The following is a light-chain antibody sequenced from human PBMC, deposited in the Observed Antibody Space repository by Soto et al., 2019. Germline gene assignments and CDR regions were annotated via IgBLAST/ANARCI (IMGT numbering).Light chain of an antibody. V-gene: IGKV3-15*01. Sequence: EIVMTQSPATLSVSPGERATLSCRASQSVSRNLAWYQQKPGQAPRLLIYGASTRATGIPARFRGSGSGTEFTLTISSLQPDDFAPYYCQHYNSSSEAFGQGTKVDIK. J-gene: IGKJ1*01. CDR1: QSVSRN. CDR2: GAS. CDR3: QHYNSSSEA.